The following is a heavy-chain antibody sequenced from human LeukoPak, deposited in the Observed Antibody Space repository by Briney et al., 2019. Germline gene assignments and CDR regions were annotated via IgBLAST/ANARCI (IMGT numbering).Heavy chain of an antibody. V-gene: IGHV3-21*01. D-gene: IGHD4-11*01. Sequence: GGSLRLSCAASGFTFSSYSMNWVRQAPGKGREWVSSISSSSSYIYYADSVKGRFTISRDNAKNSLYLQMNSLRAEDTAVYYCARDLQAARDYWGQGTLVTVSS. J-gene: IGHJ4*02. CDR2: ISSSSSYI. CDR1: GFTFSSYS. CDR3: ARDLQAARDY.